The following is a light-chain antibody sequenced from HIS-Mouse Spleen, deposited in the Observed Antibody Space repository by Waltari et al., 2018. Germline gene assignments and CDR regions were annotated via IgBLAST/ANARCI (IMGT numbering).Light chain of an antibody. CDR3: CSYAGSSTWV. Sequence: PGQSITISCTGTSSDVGSYNLVSWYQQHPGKAPNLMIYEGSKRPSGVANRFSGSKSGNTAALTISGLHYCCSYAGSSTWVVGGGTKLTVL. J-gene: IGLJ3*02. CDR2: EGS. V-gene: IGLV2-23*01. CDR1: SSDVGSYNL.